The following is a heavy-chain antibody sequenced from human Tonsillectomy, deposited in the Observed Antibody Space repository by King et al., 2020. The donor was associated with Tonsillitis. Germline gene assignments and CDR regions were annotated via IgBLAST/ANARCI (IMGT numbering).Heavy chain of an antibody. D-gene: IGHD5-12*01. Sequence: QLVQSGGGLVKPGGSLRLSCAASGFTFSDYYMSWIRQAPGKGLEWVSYISSSSSYTNYADSVEGRFTISRDNAKNSLYLQMNSLRAEDTAVYYCAAGMVATRAERGDYWGQGTLVTVSS. CDR3: AAGMVATRAERGDY. CDR1: GFTFSDYY. V-gene: IGHV3-11*06. J-gene: IGHJ4*02. CDR2: ISSSSSYT.